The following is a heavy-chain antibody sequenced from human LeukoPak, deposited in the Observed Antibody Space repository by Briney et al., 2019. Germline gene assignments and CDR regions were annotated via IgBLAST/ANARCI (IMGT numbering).Heavy chain of an antibody. V-gene: IGHV3-13*01. CDR1: GFTFSNYD. CDR2: ISTAGDI. Sequence: AWGSLTLSCAASGFTFSNYDMHWVRQATGKGLEWVSDISTAGDIYYPGSVKGRFTTSRDHAKNSLYLQMSSLRAEDTAVYYCTRVEETATTAAIIRKYSYYYYYMDVWGKGTPVTVSS. D-gene: IGHD4-11*01. J-gene: IGHJ6*03. CDR3: TRVEETATTAAIIRKYSYYYYYMDV.